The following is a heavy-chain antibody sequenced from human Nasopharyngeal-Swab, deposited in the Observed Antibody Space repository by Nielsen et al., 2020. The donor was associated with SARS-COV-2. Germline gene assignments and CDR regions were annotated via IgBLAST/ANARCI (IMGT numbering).Heavy chain of an antibody. D-gene: IGHD3-16*02. CDR1: GYTFSSYG. V-gene: IGHV1-18*01. CDR2: ISAYNGNT. CDR3: ARAPHYDYVWGSYRQSFNFDY. Sequence: ASVQVSCKASGYTFSSYGISWVRQAPGQGLEWMGWISAYNGNTNYAQKFQGRVTMTTDTSTSTAYMELRSLRSDDTAVYYCARAPHYDYVWGSYRQSFNFDYWGQGTLVTVSS. J-gene: IGHJ4*02.